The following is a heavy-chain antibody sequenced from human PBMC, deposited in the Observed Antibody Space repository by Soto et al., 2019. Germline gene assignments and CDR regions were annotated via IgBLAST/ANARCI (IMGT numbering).Heavy chain of an antibody. CDR1: GFTVSSNY. J-gene: IGHJ6*03. V-gene: IGHV3-53*04. D-gene: IGHD3-16*01. CDR3: ARGPSVGGYYYYYYMDV. CDR2: IYSGGST. Sequence: GGSLRLSCAASGFTVSSNYMSWVRQAPGKGLEWVSVIYSGGSTYYADSVKGRFTISRHNSKNTLYLQMNSLRAEDTAVYYCARGPSVGGYYYYYYMDVWGKGTTVTVSS.